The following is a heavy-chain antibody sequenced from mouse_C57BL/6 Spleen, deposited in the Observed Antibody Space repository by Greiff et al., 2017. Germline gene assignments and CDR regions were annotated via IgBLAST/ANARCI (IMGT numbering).Heavy chain of an antibody. V-gene: IGHV1-54*01. J-gene: IGHJ2*01. CDR1: GYAFTNYL. CDR3: ARWDEGFDY. D-gene: IGHD4-1*01. CDR2: INPGSGGT. Sequence: VKLMESGAELVRPGTSVKVSCKASGYAFTNYLIEWVKQRPGQGLEWIGVINPGSGGTNYNEKFKGKATLTADKSSSTAYMQLSSLTSEDSAVYFCARWDEGFDYWGQGTTLTVSS.